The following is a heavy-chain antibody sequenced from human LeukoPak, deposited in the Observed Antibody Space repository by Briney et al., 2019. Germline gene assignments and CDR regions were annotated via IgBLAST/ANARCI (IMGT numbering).Heavy chain of an antibody. Sequence: SETLSLTCSFCGRSIDSYYWSWIRQPPGKGLEWIGYIYYSGSTSGSTNYNPSLKSRVTISVDTSKDQFSLKLSSVTAADTAVYYCARSSGYDLPWGQGTLVTVSS. V-gene: IGHV4-59*01. D-gene: IGHD5-12*01. CDR2: IYYSGSTSGST. CDR1: GRSIDSYY. J-gene: IGHJ5*02. CDR3: ARSSGYDLP.